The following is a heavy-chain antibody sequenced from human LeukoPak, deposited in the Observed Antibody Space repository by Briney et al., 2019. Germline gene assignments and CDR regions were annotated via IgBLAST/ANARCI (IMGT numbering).Heavy chain of an antibody. J-gene: IGHJ6*03. CDR1: GFTFSSYW. D-gene: IGHD6-19*01. CDR3: AKLAYSSGWYPPYYYYYMDV. Sequence: PGGSLRLSCAASGFTFSSYWMHWVRQTPGKGLVWVSRINSDGSSTSYADSVKGRFTISRDNSKNTLYLQMNSLRAEDTAVYYCAKLAYSSGWYPPYYYYYMDVWGKGTTVTISS. CDR2: INSDGSST. V-gene: IGHV3-74*01.